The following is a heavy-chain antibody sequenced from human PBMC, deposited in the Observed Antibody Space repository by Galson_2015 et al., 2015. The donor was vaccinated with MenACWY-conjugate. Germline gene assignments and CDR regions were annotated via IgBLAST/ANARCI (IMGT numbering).Heavy chain of an antibody. V-gene: IGHV4-39*07. CDR2: INHSGST. Sequence: ETLSLTCTVSGGPISTSNPYWSWIRQPPGKGLEWIGEINHSGSTNYNPSLKSRVTISVDTSKNQFSLKLSSVTAADTAVYYCASASLASSGWSNWFDPWGQGTLVTVSS. CDR1: GGPISTSNPY. CDR3: ASASLASSGWSNWFDP. J-gene: IGHJ5*02. D-gene: IGHD6-19*01.